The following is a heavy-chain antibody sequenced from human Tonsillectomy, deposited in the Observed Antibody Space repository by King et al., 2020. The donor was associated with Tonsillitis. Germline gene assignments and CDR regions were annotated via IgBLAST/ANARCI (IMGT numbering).Heavy chain of an antibody. V-gene: IGHV3-21*01. J-gene: IGHJ4*02. CDR3: AIQGSGIATTGF. Sequence: VQLVESGGGLVKPGGSLRLSCAASGFTLSTYSLNWVRQAPGKGLEWVSSISTTSRYIYYADSVKGRFTISRDNAKNSLYLQMDSVRAEDAAVYYCAIQGSGIATTGFWGQGNLVTVSS. CDR1: GFTLSTYS. CDR2: ISTTSRYI. D-gene: IGHD1-14*01.